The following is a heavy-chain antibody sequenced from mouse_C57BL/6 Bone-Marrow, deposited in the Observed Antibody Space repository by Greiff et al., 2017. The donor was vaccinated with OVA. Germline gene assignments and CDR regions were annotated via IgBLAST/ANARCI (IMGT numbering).Heavy chain of an antibody. CDR3: ARLGYRWYFDV. J-gene: IGHJ1*03. V-gene: IGHV5-17*01. CDR1: GFTFSDYG. CDR2: ISSGSSTI. Sequence: EVKLMESGGGLVKPGGSLKLSCAASGFTFSDYGMHWVRQAPEKGLEWVAYISSGSSTIYYADTVKGRFTISRDNAKNTLFLQMTSLRSEDTAMYYCARLGYRWYFDVWGTGTTVTVSS. D-gene: IGHD2-2*01.